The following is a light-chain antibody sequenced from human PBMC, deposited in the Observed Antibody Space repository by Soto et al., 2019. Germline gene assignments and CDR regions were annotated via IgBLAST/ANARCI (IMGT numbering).Light chain of an antibody. J-gene: IGLJ1*01. CDR3: SSYTSSSTLV. Sequence: QSVLTQPASVSGSPGQSITISCTGTSSDVGGYNYVSWYQQHPGKAPKLMIYDVSNRPSGVSNRFSGSKSGNTASLTISGIQDEDEADYYCSSYTSSSTLVFGTGTKLTVL. CDR2: DVS. V-gene: IGLV2-14*01. CDR1: SSDVGGYNY.